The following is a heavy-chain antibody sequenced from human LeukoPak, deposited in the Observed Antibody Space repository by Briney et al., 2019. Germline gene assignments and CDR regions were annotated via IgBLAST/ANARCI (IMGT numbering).Heavy chain of an antibody. CDR2: IYYSGST. V-gene: IGHV4-30-4*08. CDR1: GGSISSGDYY. J-gene: IGHJ4*02. Sequence: SETLSLTCTVSGGSISSGDYYWSWIRQPPGKGLEWIGYIYYSGSTYYNLSLKSRVTISVDTSKNQFSLKLSSVTAADTAVYYCARVGLSKPTSWSPYFDYWGQGTLVTVPS. CDR3: ARVGLSKPTSWSPYFDY. D-gene: IGHD3-3*01.